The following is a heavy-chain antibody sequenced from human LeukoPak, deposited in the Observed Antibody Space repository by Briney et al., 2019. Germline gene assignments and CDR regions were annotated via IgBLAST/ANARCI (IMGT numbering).Heavy chain of an antibody. CDR3: ARGAAYNWFDP. J-gene: IGHJ5*02. CDR2: INHSGST. CDR1: GGSFSGYY. Sequence: SETLSLTCAVYGGSFSGYYWSWIRQPPGKGLEWIGEINHSGSTNYNPSLKSRVTISVDTSKNQFSLKPSSVTAADTAVYYCARGAAYNWFDPWGQGTLVTVSS. V-gene: IGHV4-34*01.